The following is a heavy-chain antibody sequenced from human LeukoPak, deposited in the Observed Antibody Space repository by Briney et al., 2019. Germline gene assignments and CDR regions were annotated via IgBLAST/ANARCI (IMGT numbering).Heavy chain of an antibody. CDR2: ISGSGGRT. CDR3: AKASGRYSGY. Sequence: PGGSLRLSCAASGFTFSSDVMSWVRQAPGKGLEWVSAISGSGGRTYYADSVKGRFTISRDNSKNTLYLQMNSLRAEDTAVYYCAKASGRYSGYWGQGTLVTVSS. V-gene: IGHV3-23*01. D-gene: IGHD1-26*01. J-gene: IGHJ4*02. CDR1: GFTFSSDV.